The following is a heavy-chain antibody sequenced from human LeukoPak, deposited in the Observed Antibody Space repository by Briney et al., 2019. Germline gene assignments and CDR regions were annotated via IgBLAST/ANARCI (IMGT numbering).Heavy chain of an antibody. CDR1: GFTFISYG. CDR2: IRYDGSNK. J-gene: IGHJ6*03. V-gene: IGHV3-30*02. CDR3: AKGGGYEAQYYYYYLDV. Sequence: GGSLGLSCAASGFTFISYGMHWVRQAPGKGLEWVAFIRYDGSNKYYADSVKGRFTISRDNSKNTLYLQMKSLRAEDTAVYYCAKGGGYEAQYYYYYLDVWGKGTTVTISS. D-gene: IGHD5-12*01.